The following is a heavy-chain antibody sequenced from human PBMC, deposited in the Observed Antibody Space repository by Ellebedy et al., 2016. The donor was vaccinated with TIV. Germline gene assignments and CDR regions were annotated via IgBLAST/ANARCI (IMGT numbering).Heavy chain of an antibody. V-gene: IGHV3-53*01. CDR2: FYAGGDT. J-gene: IGHJ4*02. CDR3: ASRGYSYAPSG. D-gene: IGHD5-12*01. Sequence: PGGSLRLSCAVSGFTVGDNFMTWVRQAPGKGLEWVSVFYAGGDTHYADSVRGRFTISRDNSRNTLSLQMDSLRAEDTAVYFCASRGYSYAPSGWGQGTLVTVSS. CDR1: GFTVGDNF.